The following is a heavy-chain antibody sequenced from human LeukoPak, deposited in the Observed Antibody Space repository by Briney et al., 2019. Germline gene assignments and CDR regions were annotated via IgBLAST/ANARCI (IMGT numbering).Heavy chain of an antibody. D-gene: IGHD5-18*01. CDR2: SSGSGRTI. V-gene: IGHV3-23*01. J-gene: IGHJ4*02. Sequence: GGSLRLSCAASGFILSNRAMSWVRQAPGKGLQWIAVSSGSGRTIEYEDSVKGRFTISRDNSKNTLSLQMNSLRVEDTAIYYCTKNVMVKRYIDYWGQGTVVTVSS. CDR1: GFILSNRA. CDR3: TKNVMVKRYIDY.